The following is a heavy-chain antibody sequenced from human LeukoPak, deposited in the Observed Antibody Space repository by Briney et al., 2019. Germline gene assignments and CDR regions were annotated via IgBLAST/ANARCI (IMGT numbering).Heavy chain of an antibody. CDR1: GGSLSGSY. CDR2: INHSGST. CDR3: ARRRAPLWYYYDSSGYFPFDY. J-gene: IGHJ4*02. V-gene: IGHV4-34*01. D-gene: IGHD3-22*01. Sequence: SETLSLTCAIHGGSLSGSYWTWIRQPPGKGLEWIGEINHSGSTNYNPSLKSRVTISVDTPKNQFSLKLSSVTAADTAVYYCARRRAPLWYYYDSSGYFPFDYWGQGTLVTVSS.